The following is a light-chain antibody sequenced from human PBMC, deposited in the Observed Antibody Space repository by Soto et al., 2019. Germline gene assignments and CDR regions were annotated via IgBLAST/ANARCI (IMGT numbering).Light chain of an antibody. Sequence: LTQPASVSGSPGQSITISCTGTSSDVGGYNSVSWYQLHPGKAPKLMIYDVSNRPSGVSNRFSGSKSGNTASLTISGLQAEDEADYYCNSYTSGYYVFGTGTKVTVL. CDR3: NSYTSGYYV. J-gene: IGLJ1*01. CDR2: DVS. V-gene: IGLV2-14*03. CDR1: SSDVGGYNS.